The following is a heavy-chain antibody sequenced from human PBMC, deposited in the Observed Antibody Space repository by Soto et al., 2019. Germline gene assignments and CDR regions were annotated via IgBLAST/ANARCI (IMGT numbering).Heavy chain of an antibody. V-gene: IGHV1-8*01. CDR3: ARGKRGYCSGGSCYHFDY. D-gene: IGHD2-15*01. CDR1: GYTFTSYD. Sequence: QVQLVQSGAEVKKPGASVKVSCKASGYTFTSYDINWVRQATGQGLEWMGWMNPNSGNTGYAQKFQGRVTMTRNTXIXTXXMELSSLRSEDTAVYYCARGKRGYCSGGSCYHFDYWGQGTLVTVSS. J-gene: IGHJ4*02. CDR2: MNPNSGNT.